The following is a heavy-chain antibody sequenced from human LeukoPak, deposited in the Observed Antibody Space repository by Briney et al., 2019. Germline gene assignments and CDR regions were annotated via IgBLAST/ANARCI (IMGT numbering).Heavy chain of an antibody. CDR3: TRPGYYYDSGTHDY. J-gene: IGHJ4*02. Sequence: PGGSLRLSCAASGFIFSDYYMTWIRQAPGKRLEWVSYIGSSGSTIYYADSVKGRFTVSRDNANNSLYLQMNSLRAEDTAVYYCTRPGYYYDSGTHDYWGQGTLVTVSS. CDR1: GFIFSDYY. V-gene: IGHV3-11*01. CDR2: IGSSGSTI. D-gene: IGHD3-10*01.